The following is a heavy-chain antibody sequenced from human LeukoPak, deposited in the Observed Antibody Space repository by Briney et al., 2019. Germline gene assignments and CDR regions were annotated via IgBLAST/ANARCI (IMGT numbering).Heavy chain of an antibody. CDR2: INLNSGGT. D-gene: IGHD3-10*01. V-gene: IGHV1-2*02. CDR1: GYTFTGYY. J-gene: IGHJ4*02. Sequence: ASVKVSCKASGYTFTGYYMHWVRQAPGQGLEWMGWINLNSGGTNYAQKFQGRVTMTRDTSISTAYMELSRLRSDDTAVYYCAREVILWFGEPYYFDYWGQGNLVTVSS. CDR3: AREVILWFGEPYYFDY.